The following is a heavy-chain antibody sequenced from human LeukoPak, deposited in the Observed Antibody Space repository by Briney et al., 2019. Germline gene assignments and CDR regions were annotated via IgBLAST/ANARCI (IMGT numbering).Heavy chain of an antibody. V-gene: IGHV3-9*01. J-gene: IGHJ4*02. CDR2: ISWNSGSI. D-gene: IGHD1-26*01. Sequence: PGRSLRLSCAASGFTFDDYAMHWVRQAPGKGLEWVSGISWNSGSIGYADSVKGRFTISRDNAKNSLYLQMNSLRAEDTALYYCAKDSSGSYYSESSFFDYWGQGTLATVSS. CDR3: AKDSSGSYYSESSFFDY. CDR1: GFTFDDYA.